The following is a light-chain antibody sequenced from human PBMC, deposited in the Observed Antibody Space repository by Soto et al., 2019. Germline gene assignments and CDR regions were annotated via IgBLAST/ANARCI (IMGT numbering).Light chain of an antibody. V-gene: IGLV2-14*01. CDR1: SSDVGGYNY. J-gene: IGLJ1*01. CDR2: EVS. Sequence: QSALTQPASVSGSPGQSITISCTGTSSDVGGYNYVSWYQQHPGKAPKLMIYEVSNRTSGVSNRFSGSKSGNTASLTISGLQAEDEADYYCSSYTSSNTLVVFGTGTQVTVL. CDR3: SSYTSSNTLVV.